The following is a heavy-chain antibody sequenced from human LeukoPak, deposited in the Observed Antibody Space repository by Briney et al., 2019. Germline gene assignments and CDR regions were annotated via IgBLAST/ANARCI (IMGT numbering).Heavy chain of an antibody. CDR1: GGSISSYY. J-gene: IGHJ4*02. D-gene: IGHD6-13*01. CDR3: ARGVYIAAAQYGY. V-gene: IGHV4-59*01. CDR2: IYYSGTT. Sequence: SETLSLTCTVSGGSISSYYWSWIRQPPGKGLEWIGYIYYSGTTNYNPSLKSRVTISVNTSKNQFSLKLSSVTAADTAVYYCARGVYIAAAQYGYWGQGTLVTVSS.